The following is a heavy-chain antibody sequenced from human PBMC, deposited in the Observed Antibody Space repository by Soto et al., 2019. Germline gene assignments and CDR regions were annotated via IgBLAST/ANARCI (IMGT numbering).Heavy chain of an antibody. V-gene: IGHV3-7*05. CDR1: GFTFSSYW. CDR2: IKQDGSEK. D-gene: IGHD6-19*01. Sequence: EVQLVESGGGLVQPGGSLRLSSAASGFTFSSYWMSWVRQAPGKGLEWVANIKQDGSEKYYVESVKGRFTISRDNAKNSLYLQMNSLRAEDTAVYYCARTASESPAVAGTDWGQGTMVTVSS. J-gene: IGHJ4*02. CDR3: ARTASESPAVAGTD.